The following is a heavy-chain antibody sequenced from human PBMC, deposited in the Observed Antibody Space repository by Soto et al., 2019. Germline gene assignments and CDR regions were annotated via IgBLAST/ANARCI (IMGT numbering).Heavy chain of an antibody. J-gene: IGHJ5*02. CDR3: AGDRSLDLWSGSWFDP. CDR1: GGSINSSDYY. D-gene: IGHD3-3*01. CDR2: IFYTGST. V-gene: IGHV4-31*03. Sequence: QVQLQESGPGLVKPSQTLSLTCTVSGGSINSSDYYWTWIRQHPEKGLEWIGYIFYTGSTYYNPSLRSRATISVDTSNNQFSLRPTSVTAADTAVYYCAGDRSLDLWSGSWFDPWGQGTLVTVSS.